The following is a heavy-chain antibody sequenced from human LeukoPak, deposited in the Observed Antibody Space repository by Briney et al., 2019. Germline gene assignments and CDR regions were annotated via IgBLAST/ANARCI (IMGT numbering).Heavy chain of an antibody. CDR1: GGSISSFY. CDR3: ARDPGYSSGLRWFDP. J-gene: IGHJ5*02. V-gene: IGHV4-4*07. D-gene: IGHD6-19*01. Sequence: PSETLSLTCTVSGGSISSFYWSWIRQPAGKGLEWIGRIYTSGSTNYNPSLKSRVTMSVDTSKNQFSLKLSSVTAADTAVYYCARDPGYSSGLRWFDPWGQGTLVTVSS. CDR2: IYTSGST.